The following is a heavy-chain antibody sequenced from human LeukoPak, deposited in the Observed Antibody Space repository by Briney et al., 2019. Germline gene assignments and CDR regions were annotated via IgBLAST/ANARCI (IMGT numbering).Heavy chain of an antibody. D-gene: IGHD3-10*01. V-gene: IGHV1-2*02. CDR2: INPNSGGT. Sequence: ASVKVSCKASGYTFTGYYMHWVRQAPGQGLEWMGWINPNSGGTNYAQKFQGRVTMTRDTSISTAYMELSRLRSDDTAGYYCARAGYYGSGSYYDFDYWGQGTLVTVSS. CDR1: GYTFTGYY. J-gene: IGHJ4*02. CDR3: ARAGYYGSGSYYDFDY.